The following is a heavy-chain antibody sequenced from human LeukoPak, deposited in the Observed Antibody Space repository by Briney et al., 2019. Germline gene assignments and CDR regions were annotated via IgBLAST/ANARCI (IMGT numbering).Heavy chain of an antibody. CDR2: ISYDGSNK. CDR1: GFTFSSYA. V-gene: IGHV3-30*04. D-gene: IGHD6-19*01. J-gene: IGHJ5*02. CDR3: ARDFHSSGVVPQHNGSDP. Sequence: GGSLRLSCAASGFTFSSYAMHWVRQAPGKGLEWVAVISYDGSNKYYADSVKGRFTISRDNSKNTLYLQMNSLRAEDTAVYYCARDFHSSGVVPQHNGSDPGGQGPLAPASS.